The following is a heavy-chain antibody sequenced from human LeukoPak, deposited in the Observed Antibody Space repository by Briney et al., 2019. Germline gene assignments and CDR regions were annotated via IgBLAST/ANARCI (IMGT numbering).Heavy chain of an antibody. CDR2: VRGSDAGT. D-gene: IGHD1-26*01. V-gene: IGHV3-23*01. CDR1: GFTFSSYA. CDR3: AKNRGGSYYSGSDY. J-gene: IGHJ4*02. Sequence: QAGGSLRLSCAASGFTFSSYAMNWVRQAPGKGLEWVSAVRGSDAGTSYADSVKGRFTISRDNSKNTLYLQMNSLRAEDTAVYYCAKNRGGSYYSGSDYWVQGTLVTVSS.